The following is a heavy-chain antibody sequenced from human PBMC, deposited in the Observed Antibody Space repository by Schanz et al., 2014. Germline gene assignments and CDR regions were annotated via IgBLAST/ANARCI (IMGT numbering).Heavy chain of an antibody. CDR1: GGTFVTFF. D-gene: IGHD1-26*01. CDR3: ARDPYSASYFPSPPLYGLDV. Sequence: QVQLVQSGAEVKNPGASVKVSCKPSGGTFVTFFFTWVRQAPGQGPQWMGRISPLLGVANYAQEFQGRVTMTRATSTSTVNMELTSLRSEDTAVYYCARDPYSASYFPSPPLYGLDVWGQGTTVTVSS. V-gene: IGHV1-69*09. J-gene: IGHJ6*02. CDR2: ISPLLGVA.